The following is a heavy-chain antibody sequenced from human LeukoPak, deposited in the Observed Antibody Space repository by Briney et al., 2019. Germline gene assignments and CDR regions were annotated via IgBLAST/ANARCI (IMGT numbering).Heavy chain of an antibody. CDR2: FDPEDGET. CDR1: GYTLTELS. D-gene: IGHD6-19*01. Sequence: ASVKVSCKVSGYTLTELSMHWVRQAPGKGLEWMGGFDPEDGETIYAQKFQGRVTMTEDTSTDTAYMELSSLRSEDTAVYYCATALSVAVAGSFDYWGQGTLVTVSS. CDR3: ATALSVAVAGSFDY. V-gene: IGHV1-24*01. J-gene: IGHJ4*02.